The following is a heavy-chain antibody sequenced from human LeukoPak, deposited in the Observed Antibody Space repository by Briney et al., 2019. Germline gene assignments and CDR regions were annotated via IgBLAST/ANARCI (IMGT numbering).Heavy chain of an antibody. J-gene: IGHJ4*02. Sequence: SETLSLTCAVYGGSFSTYYWSWIRQPPGRGLEWIGEINHSGTINYSPSLESRVTMSIDTSKNQLSLKLRSVTAADTAVYYCASNPHRDGPLNCWGQGTLVSVSS. D-gene: IGHD5-24*01. CDR1: GGSFSTYY. CDR3: ASNPHRDGPLNC. CDR2: INHSGTI. V-gene: IGHV4-34*01.